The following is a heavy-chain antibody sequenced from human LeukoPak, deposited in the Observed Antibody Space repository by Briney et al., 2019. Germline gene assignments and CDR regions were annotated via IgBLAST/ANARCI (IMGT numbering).Heavy chain of an antibody. Sequence: GGSLRLSCAASGFTFSGSAMHWVRQASGKGLEWVGRIRSKADNYATEYAASVKGRFTISRDDSKNTAYLQMNSLKTEDTAVYYCTSPRRTRVTTGRDYWGQGILVTVSS. V-gene: IGHV3-73*01. CDR3: TSPRRTRVTTGRDY. J-gene: IGHJ4*02. D-gene: IGHD4-17*01. CDR2: IRSKADNYAT. CDR1: GFTFSGSA.